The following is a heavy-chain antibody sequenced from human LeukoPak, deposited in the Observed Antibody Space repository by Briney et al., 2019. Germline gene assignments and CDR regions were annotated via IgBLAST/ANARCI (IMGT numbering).Heavy chain of an antibody. Sequence: GGSLRLSCAASGFTFSSYDMHWVRQATGKGLEWVSAIGTAGDTYYPGSVKGRFTISRENAKNSLYLQMNSLRAGDTAVYYCARVSSRSSLYGMDVWGQGTTVTVSS. CDR2: IGTAGDT. CDR1: GFTFSSYD. CDR3: ARVSSRSSLYGMDV. J-gene: IGHJ6*02. V-gene: IGHV3-13*01.